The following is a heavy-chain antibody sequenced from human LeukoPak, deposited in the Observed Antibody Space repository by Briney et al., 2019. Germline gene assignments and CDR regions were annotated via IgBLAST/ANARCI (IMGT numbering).Heavy chain of an antibody. CDR1: GGSISSSSYY. J-gene: IGHJ4*02. CDR3: ARGEHSADY. V-gene: IGHV4-39*07. CDR2: TYYSGST. D-gene: IGHD1/OR15-1a*01. Sequence: SETLSLTCTVSGGSISSSSYYWGWIRQPPGKGLEWIGSTYYSGSTYYNPSLKSRVTISVDTSKNQFSLKLSSVTAADTAVYYCARGEHSADYWGPGALVTVSS.